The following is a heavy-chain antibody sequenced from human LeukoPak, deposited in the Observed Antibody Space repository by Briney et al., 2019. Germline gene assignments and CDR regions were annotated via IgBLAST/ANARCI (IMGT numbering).Heavy chain of an antibody. CDR1: GYTFSDYY. J-gene: IGHJ5*02. V-gene: IGHV1-2*02. D-gene: IGHD2-8*01. CDR2: INPNSGGA. Sequence: ASVKVSCKASGYTFSDYYMHWVRQAPGQGLEWMGWINPNSGGADYAQKFQGRVTMTRDTSISTAYMELSRLRSDDTAVYYCARGCSIGICYNDWLDPWGQGTLVTVSS. CDR3: ARGCSIGICYNDWLDP.